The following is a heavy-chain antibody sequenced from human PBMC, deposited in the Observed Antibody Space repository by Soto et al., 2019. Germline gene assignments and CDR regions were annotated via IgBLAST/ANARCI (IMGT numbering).Heavy chain of an antibody. Sequence: SETLSLTCAVYGGSFSGYFYSWIRQPPGKGLEWIGESTHGGSTNYNPSLKSRVTISIDTSKNQFSLKLSSVTAADTAVYYCVLSRPRNAARDHWGQGTQVTSP. D-gene: IGHD2-2*01. CDR3: VLSRPRNAARDH. V-gene: IGHV4-34*01. CDR1: GGSFSGYF. CDR2: STHGGST. J-gene: IGHJ4*02.